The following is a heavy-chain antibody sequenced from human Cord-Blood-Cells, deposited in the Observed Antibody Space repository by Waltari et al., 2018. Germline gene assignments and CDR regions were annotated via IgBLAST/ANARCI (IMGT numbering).Heavy chain of an antibody. V-gene: IGHV3-33*01. Sequence: QVQLVESGGGVVQPGRSLRLSCAASGFTFSRYGMHWVRPAPGKGLEWVEVIWYDGSNKYYADSVKGRFTISRDNSKNTLYLQMNSLRAEDTAVYYCARGSTVNYYGMDVWGQGTTVTVSS. J-gene: IGHJ6*02. CDR1: GFTFSRYG. CDR2: IWYDGSNK. CDR3: ARGSTVNYYGMDV. D-gene: IGHD4-4*01.